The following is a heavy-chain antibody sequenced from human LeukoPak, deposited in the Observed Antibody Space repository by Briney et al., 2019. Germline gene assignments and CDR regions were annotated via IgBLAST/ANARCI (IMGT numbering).Heavy chain of an antibody. CDR1: GGSISSSNW. V-gene: IGHV4-4*02. J-gene: IGHJ3*02. Sequence: SGTLSLTCAVSGGSISSSNWWSWVRQPPGKGLEWIGEIYHSGSTNYNPSLKGRVTISVDKSKNQFSLKLSSVTAADTAVYYCASSTFGGAFDIWGQGTMVTVSS. CDR3: ASSTFGGAFDI. D-gene: IGHD3-16*01. CDR2: IYHSGST.